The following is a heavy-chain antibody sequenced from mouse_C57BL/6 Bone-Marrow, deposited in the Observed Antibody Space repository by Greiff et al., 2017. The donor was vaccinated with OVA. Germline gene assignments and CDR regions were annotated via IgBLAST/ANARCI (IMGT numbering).Heavy chain of an antibody. Sequence: QVQLQQSGPELVKPGASVKISCKASGYAFSSSWMNWVKQRPGKGLEWIGRIYPGDGDTNYNGKFKGKATLTADKSSSTAYMQLSSLTSEDSAVDFCARGEYYYGSSSFAYWGQGTLVTVSA. D-gene: IGHD1-1*01. CDR1: GYAFSSSW. CDR2: IYPGDGDT. J-gene: IGHJ3*01. CDR3: ARGEYYYGSSSFAY. V-gene: IGHV1-82*01.